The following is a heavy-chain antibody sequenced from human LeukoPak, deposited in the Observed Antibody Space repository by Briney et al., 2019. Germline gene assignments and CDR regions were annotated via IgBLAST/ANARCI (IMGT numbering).Heavy chain of an antibody. J-gene: IGHJ5*02. CDR1: GVSISSGDYS. Sequence: PSQTLSLTCAVSGVSISSGDYSWSWIRQPPGKGLEWIGYIFQSGSTYYNPSLKSRVTISVDRSKNQFSLKLSSVTAADTAVYYCARVGSDWNDVRYNWIDPWGQRIRVTVSS. V-gene: IGHV4-30-2*01. CDR3: ARVGSDWNDVRYNWIDP. D-gene: IGHD1-1*01. CDR2: IFQSGST.